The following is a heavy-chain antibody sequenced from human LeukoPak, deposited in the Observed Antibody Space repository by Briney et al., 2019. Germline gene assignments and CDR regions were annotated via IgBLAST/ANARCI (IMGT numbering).Heavy chain of an antibody. CDR1: GDTLNKHT. J-gene: IGHJ3*02. Sequence: SSVTVSCKASGDTLNKHTITWVRQAPGQGLEWVGEIIPLLGTRNYAQKFQGRVTITADESTSTAYMELSILRSDDSAVYYCARAPRNAFDIWGQGTMVTVSS. CDR3: ARAPRNAFDI. CDR2: IIPLLGTR. V-gene: IGHV1-69*16.